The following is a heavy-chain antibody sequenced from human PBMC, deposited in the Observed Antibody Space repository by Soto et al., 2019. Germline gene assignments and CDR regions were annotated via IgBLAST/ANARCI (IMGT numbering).Heavy chain of an antibody. CDR2: ISYDGSNK. J-gene: IGHJ5*02. CDR1: GFTFSSYA. Sequence: QVQLVESGGGVVQPGRSLRLSCAASGFTFSSYAMHWVRQAPGKGLEWVSVISYDGSNKYYADAVKGRFTISRDNSKKTLYLQMNSLRAEDTAVYYCARDRQRINGGSLPGWFDPWGQGTLVTVSS. D-gene: IGHD1-26*01. V-gene: IGHV3-30-3*01. CDR3: ARDRQRINGGSLPGWFDP.